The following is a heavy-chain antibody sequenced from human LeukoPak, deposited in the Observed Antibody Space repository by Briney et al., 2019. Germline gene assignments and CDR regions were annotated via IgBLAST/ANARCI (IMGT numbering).Heavy chain of an antibody. CDR2: FYYIGST. CDR3: ARSSEGRYYYDSSGYSYYYYYMDV. D-gene: IGHD3-22*01. Sequence: SETLSSTGMAPVAPLSSTSWAWFGQPPGKDLNGLGFFYYIGSTSYTPSLRSRVTISVDTSKNQFSLKLSSVTAADTAVYYCARSSEGRYYYDSSGYSYYYYYMDVWGKGTTVTISS. CDR1: VAPLSSTS. J-gene: IGHJ6*03. V-gene: IGHV4-59*13.